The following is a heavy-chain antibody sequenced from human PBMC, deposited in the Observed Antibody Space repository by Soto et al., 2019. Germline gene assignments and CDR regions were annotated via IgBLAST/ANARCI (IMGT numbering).Heavy chain of an antibody. D-gene: IGHD3-3*01. CDR1: GGSFSGYY. Sequence: QVQLQQWGAGLLKPSETLSLTCAVYGGSFSGYYWSWIRQPPGKGLEWIGEINHSGSTNYNPSLKSRVTISVDTTKNQFSLKLSSVTAADTAVYYCARGGSRFLEWLPQYYWGQGTLVTVSS. CDR2: INHSGST. J-gene: IGHJ4*02. V-gene: IGHV4-34*01. CDR3: ARGGSRFLEWLPQYY.